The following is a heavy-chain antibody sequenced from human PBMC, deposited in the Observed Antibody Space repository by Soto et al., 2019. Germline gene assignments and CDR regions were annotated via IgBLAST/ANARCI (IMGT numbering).Heavy chain of an antibody. CDR2: ISSSSSYI. CDR1: GFTFSSYS. V-gene: IGHV3-21*01. CDR3: ARETVVVTATNWYFDL. J-gene: IGHJ2*01. D-gene: IGHD2-21*02. Sequence: EVQLVESGGGLVKPGGSLRLSCAASGFTFSSYSMNWVRQAPGKGLEWVSSISSSSSYIYYADSVKGRFTISRDNAKNSLYLQMSSLRAEDTAVYYCARETVVVTATNWYFDLWGRGTLVTVSS.